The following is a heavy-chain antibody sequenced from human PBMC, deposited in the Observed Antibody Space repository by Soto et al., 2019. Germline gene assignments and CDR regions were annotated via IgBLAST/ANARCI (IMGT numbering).Heavy chain of an antibody. CDR2: ISGSGGST. J-gene: IGHJ6*02. V-gene: IGHV3-23*01. CDR3: AKGLKGYYYYYGMGV. Sequence: PGGSLRLSCAASGFTFSSYAMSWVRQAPGKGLEWVSAISGSGGSTYYADSVKGRFTISRDNSKNTLYLQMNSLRAEDTAVYYCAKGLKGYYYYYGMGVWGQGTTVTVSS. CDR1: GFTFSSYA.